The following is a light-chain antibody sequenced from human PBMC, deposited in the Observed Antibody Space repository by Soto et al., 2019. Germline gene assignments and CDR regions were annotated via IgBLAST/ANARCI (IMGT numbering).Light chain of an antibody. J-gene: IGKJ1*01. CDR3: QQATNWPPRTPPRT. Sequence: EVVLTQSPATLSLSPGESATLSCRASESISRYIAWYQQSPGQAPRLLIYDVSKRATGIPPRFSGSGSGTDFTLTISGLAPEDFAIYYCQQATNWPPRTPPRTFGQGTKVEIK. CDR1: ESISRY. CDR2: DVS. V-gene: IGKV3-11*01.